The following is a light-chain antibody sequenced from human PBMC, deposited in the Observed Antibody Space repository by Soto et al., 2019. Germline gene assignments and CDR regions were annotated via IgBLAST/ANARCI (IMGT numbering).Light chain of an antibody. J-gene: IGKJ1*01. Sequence: EILMTQYPATLSGSPGERATLSCRASQSVSSSYLAWYKQKPGHAPRLLIYGASSRATGIPDRLSGSGSGTEFTLTISRMAPEDFAVYYCQQYGSSPTFGQGTKVDIK. V-gene: IGKV3-20*01. CDR2: GAS. CDR1: QSVSSSY. CDR3: QQYGSSPT.